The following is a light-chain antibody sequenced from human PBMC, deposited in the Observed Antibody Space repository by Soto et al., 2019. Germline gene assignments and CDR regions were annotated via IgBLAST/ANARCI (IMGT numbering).Light chain of an antibody. CDR2: EVS. CDR3: SSYIRSSTSYV. J-gene: IGLJ1*01. Sequence: QSALTQPASVSGSPGQSITISCTGTSSDVGGYNYVSWYQQHPGKAPKLMIYEVSNRPSRVSNRFSGSKSGNTASLTISGLQAEDEADYYCSSYIRSSTSYVFGTGTKLTVL. V-gene: IGLV2-14*01. CDR1: SSDVGGYNY.